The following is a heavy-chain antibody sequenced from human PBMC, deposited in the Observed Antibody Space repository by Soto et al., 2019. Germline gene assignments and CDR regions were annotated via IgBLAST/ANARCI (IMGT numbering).Heavy chain of an antibody. V-gene: IGHV3-30-3*01. CDR3: ARDTPFSRDSSGYYSARHDYYYYYGMDV. J-gene: IGHJ6*02. CDR1: GFTFSSYA. D-gene: IGHD3-22*01. CDR2: ISYDGSNK. Sequence: PGGSLRLSCAASGFTFSSYAMHWVRQAPGKGLEWVAVISYDGSNKYYADSVKGRFTISRDNSKNTLYLQMNSLRAEDTAVYYCARDTPFSRDSSGYYSARHDYYYYYGMDVWGQGTTVTVSS.